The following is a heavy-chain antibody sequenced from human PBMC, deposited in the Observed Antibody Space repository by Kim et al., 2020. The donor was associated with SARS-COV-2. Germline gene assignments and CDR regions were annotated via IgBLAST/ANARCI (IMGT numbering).Heavy chain of an antibody. CDR1: GFTFSSYA. V-gene: IGHV3-64D*06. CDR3: VKEMPPTCSTSPFGYYFDC. D-gene: IGHD6-6*01. Sequence: GGSLRLSCLASGFTFSSYAMHWVRQAPGKGLEFVSAISTTGGTTYSADSVKGRFTISRDNSKDTLYLQMTSLRAEDTALYYCVKEMPPTCSTSPFGYYFDCWRQRTLVT. CDR2: ISTTGGTT. J-gene: IGHJ4*02.